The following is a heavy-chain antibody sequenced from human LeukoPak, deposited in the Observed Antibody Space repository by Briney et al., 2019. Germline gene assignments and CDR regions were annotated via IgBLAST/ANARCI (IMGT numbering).Heavy chain of an antibody. Sequence: PGGSLRLSCAASGFTFRSTGMHWVRQAPGKGLEWLAFIRFDGSNKWYADSVKGRFTISRDNSKNTLYLQMNSLRIEDSAVYYCAKSVTGITWFDPWGQGSLVTVSS. CDR2: IRFDGSNK. D-gene: IGHD6-19*01. CDR3: AKSVTGITWFDP. CDR1: GFTFRSTG. J-gene: IGHJ5*02. V-gene: IGHV3-30*02.